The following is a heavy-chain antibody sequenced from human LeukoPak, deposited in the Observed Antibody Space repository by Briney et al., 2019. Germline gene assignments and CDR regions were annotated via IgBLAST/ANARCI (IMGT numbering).Heavy chain of an antibody. J-gene: IGHJ6*03. CDR3: ARVARGYDILTGYYYYMDV. V-gene: IGHV1-69*05. CDR2: IIPIFGTA. D-gene: IGHD3-9*01. Sequence: GASVKVSCKASGGTFSSYAISWVRQAPGQGLEWMGRIIPIFGTANYAQKFQGRVTITTDESTSTAYMELSSLRSEDTAVYYCARVARGYDILTGYYYYMDVWGKGTTVTVSS. CDR1: GGTFSSYA.